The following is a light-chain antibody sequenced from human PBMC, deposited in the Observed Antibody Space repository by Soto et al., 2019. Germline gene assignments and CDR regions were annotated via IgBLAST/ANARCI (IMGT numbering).Light chain of an antibody. J-gene: IGLJ3*02. CDR2: GNN. CDR3: QSYDSSLSGSWV. Sequence: QSVLTQPPSVSGAPGQRVTISCTGSSSNIGAGYDVHWYQQLPGTAPKLLIYGNNNRPSGVPDRFSGYKYGTSASLASTGVRAWEEGDYYCQSYDSSLSGSWVFGGGTKLTVL. CDR1: SSNIGAGYD. V-gene: IGLV1-40*01.